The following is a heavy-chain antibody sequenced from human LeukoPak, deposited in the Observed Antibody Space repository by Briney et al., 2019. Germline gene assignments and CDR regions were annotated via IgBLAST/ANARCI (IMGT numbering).Heavy chain of an antibody. J-gene: IGHJ4*02. V-gene: IGHV1-8*01. Sequence: ASVKVSCKASGYTFTSYDINWVRQATGQGLEWMGWMNPNSGNTGYAQKFQGRVTMTTDTSTSTAYMELRSLRSDDTAVYYCARDVHSGYPEPFDYWGQGTLVTVSS. CDR3: ARDVHSGYPEPFDY. CDR2: MNPNSGNT. D-gene: IGHD5-12*01. CDR1: GYTFTSYD.